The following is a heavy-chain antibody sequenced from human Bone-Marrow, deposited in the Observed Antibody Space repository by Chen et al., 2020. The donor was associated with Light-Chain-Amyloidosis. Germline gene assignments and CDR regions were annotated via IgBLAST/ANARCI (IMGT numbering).Heavy chain of an antibody. J-gene: IGHJ6*03. V-gene: IGHV3-15*01. CDR1: GFTFSNAW. Sequence: EVQLVESGGGLVKPGGSLRLSCAASGFTFSNAWMSWVRQAPGKGLEWVGRIKSKTDGGTTDYAAPVKGRFTISRDDSKNTLYLQMNSLKTEYTAVYYCTTGIIPTSRYYYYMDVWCKGTTVTVSS. CDR2: IKSKTDGGTT. CDR3: TTGIIPTSRYYYYMDV.